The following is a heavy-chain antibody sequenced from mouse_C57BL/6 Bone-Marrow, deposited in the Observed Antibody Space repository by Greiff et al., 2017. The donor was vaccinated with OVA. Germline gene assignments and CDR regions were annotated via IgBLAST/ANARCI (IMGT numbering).Heavy chain of an antibody. CDR2: INPNNGGT. D-gene: IGHD1-1*01. V-gene: IGHV1-18*01. CDR1: GYTFTDYN. CDR3: AREDTTVVAPFAY. Sequence: EVKLQESGPELVKPGASVKIPCKASGYTFTDYNMDWVKQSHGKSLEWIGDINPNNGGTIYNQKFKGKATLTVDKSSSTAYMELRSLTSEDTAVYYCAREDTTVVAPFAYWGQGTLVTVSA. J-gene: IGHJ3*01.